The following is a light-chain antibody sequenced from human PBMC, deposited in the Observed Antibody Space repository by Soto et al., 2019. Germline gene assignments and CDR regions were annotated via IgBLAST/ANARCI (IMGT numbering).Light chain of an antibody. CDR1: SSDVGNYNL. V-gene: IGLV2-23*01. Sequence: QSVLTQPASVSGSSGQSITISCTGTSSDVGNYNLVSWYQQHPGKAPKLMIYEGTKRPSGVSNRFSGSKSGNTASLTISGLQAEDEADYYCSSYAGSSFYVFGTGTKVTVL. J-gene: IGLJ1*01. CDR3: SSYAGSSFYV. CDR2: EGT.